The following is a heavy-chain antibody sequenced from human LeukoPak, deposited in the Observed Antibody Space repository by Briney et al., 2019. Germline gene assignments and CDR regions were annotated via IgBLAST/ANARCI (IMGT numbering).Heavy chain of an antibody. V-gene: IGHV1-24*01. J-gene: IGHJ4*02. CDR1: GYTPTELS. CDR3: ATVKKSDYGDYGPTWYFDY. Sequence: APVKVSSKVSGYTPTELSMHGVRQAPGKGLEWLGGFDPEEGETIYAQKFQGRVTMTEDTSTDTAYMELSSLRSEDTAVYYCATVKKSDYGDYGPTWYFDYWGQGTLVTVSS. D-gene: IGHD4-17*01. CDR2: FDPEEGET.